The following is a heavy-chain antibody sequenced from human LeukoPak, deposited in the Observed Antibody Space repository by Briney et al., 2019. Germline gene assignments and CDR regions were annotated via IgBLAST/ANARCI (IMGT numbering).Heavy chain of an antibody. CDR3: ARDGGGYGVHADYFQD. D-gene: IGHD3-16*01. V-gene: IGHV4-31*03. CDR1: GGSIRSGGYY. CDR2: IYYSGST. Sequence: SETLSLTCILSGGSIRSGGYYWNWIRQYPGKGLEWIGYIYYSGSTYYNPSLKSRVTISVDTSKNQFSLNLYSVTAADTAVYYCARDGGGYGVHADYFQDCGQGTVVTVSS. J-gene: IGHJ1*01.